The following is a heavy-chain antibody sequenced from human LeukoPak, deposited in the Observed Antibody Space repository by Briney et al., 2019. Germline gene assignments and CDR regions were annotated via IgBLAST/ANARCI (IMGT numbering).Heavy chain of an antibody. CDR2: IIPIFGTA. D-gene: IGHD5-18*01. V-gene: IGHV1-69*13. CDR1: GGTFSGYA. Sequence: GASVKVSCKASGGTFSGYAISWVRQAPGQGLEWMGGIIPIFGTANYAQKFQGRVTITADESTSTAYMELSSLRSEDTAVYYCARAREVGYSYGPIDYWGQGTLVTVSS. J-gene: IGHJ4*02. CDR3: ARAREVGYSYGPIDY.